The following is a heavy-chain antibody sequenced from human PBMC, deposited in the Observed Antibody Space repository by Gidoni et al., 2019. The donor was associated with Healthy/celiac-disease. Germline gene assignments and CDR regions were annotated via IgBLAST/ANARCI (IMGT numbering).Heavy chain of an antibody. D-gene: IGHD4-17*01. Sequence: QVQLQESGPGLVKPSQTLSLTCPVSGGSTSCDSFYWSWFRQPAGKGLEWIGRIYTIGSTNYNPPLKRRVTISVDKSKNQFSLKLSYVTAADTAVYYCARSLKDYGDYVWFDPWGQGTLVTVSS. J-gene: IGHJ5*02. CDR2: IYTIGST. V-gene: IGHV4-61*02. CDR3: ARSLKDYGDYVWFDP. CDR1: GGSTSCDSFY.